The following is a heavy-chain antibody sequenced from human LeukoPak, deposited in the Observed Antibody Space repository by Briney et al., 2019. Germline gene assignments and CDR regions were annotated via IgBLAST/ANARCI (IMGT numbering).Heavy chain of an antibody. J-gene: IGHJ4*02. V-gene: IGHV3-9*01. Sequence: GGSLRLSCAASGFTFDDYAMHWVRQAPGKCLEWVSGISWNSGSIGYADSVKGRFTISRDNAKNSLYLQMNSLRAEDTALYYCAKGSEQWLVRPIDYWGQGTLVTVSS. CDR3: AKGSEQWLVRPIDY. CDR1: GFTFDDYA. CDR2: ISWNSGSI. D-gene: IGHD6-19*01.